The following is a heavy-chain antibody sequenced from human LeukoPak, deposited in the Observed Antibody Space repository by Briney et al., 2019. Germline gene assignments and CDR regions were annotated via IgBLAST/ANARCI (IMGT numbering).Heavy chain of an antibody. CDR2: INPNSGGT. V-gene: IGHV1-2*04. CDR1: GYTFTGYY. D-gene: IGHD3-10*01. CDR3: ARAVEGYGSGNSPYYFDY. J-gene: IGHJ4*02. Sequence: ASVKVSCKASGYTFTGYYMHWVRQAPGQGLKWMGWINPNSGGTNYAQKFQGWVTMTRDTSISTAYMELSRLRSDDTAVYYCARAVEGYGSGNSPYYFDYWGQGTLVTVSS.